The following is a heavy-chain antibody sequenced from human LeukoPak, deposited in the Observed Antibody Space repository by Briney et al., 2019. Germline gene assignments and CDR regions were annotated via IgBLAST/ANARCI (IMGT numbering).Heavy chain of an antibody. Sequence: PGGSLRLSCAASGFTFSNYEMNWVRQAPGKGQERVSPISSSGSTIYYADSVKGRFTISRDNAKNSLYLQMNSLRAEDTAVYYCAREGSRGVGSTSREAYYYGMDVWGKGTTVTVSS. V-gene: IGHV3-48*03. CDR2: ISSSGSTI. J-gene: IGHJ6*04. D-gene: IGHD2-2*01. CDR1: GFTFSNYE. CDR3: AREGSRGVGSTSREAYYYGMDV.